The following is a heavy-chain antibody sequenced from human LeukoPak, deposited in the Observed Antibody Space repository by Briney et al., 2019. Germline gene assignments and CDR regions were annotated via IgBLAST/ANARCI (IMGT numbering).Heavy chain of an antibody. CDR2: IYPGYSDS. CDR3: ARRTQNRNNFDY. CDR1: GYXFTXYW. V-gene: IGHV5-51*01. D-gene: IGHD1/OR15-1a*01. Sequence: GESLKISCKGSGYXFTXYWIXWXRXMPGXXXXXMGXIYPGYSDSRYSQSFQGQVTISADKSISTAYLHWSILKASDTAMYYCARRTQNRNNFDYWGQGTLVTVSS. J-gene: IGHJ4*02.